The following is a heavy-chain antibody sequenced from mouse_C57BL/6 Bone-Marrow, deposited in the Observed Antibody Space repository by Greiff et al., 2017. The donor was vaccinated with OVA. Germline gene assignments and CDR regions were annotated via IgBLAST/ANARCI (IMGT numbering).Heavy chain of an antibody. V-gene: IGHV1-54*01. CDR3: ARPYGNYLYAMED. Sequence: VQLQQSGAELVRPGTSVKVSCKASGYAFTNYLIEWVKQRPGQGLEWIGVINPGSGGTNYNEKFQGKAPLTADTSSRTAYMQLISLTSEDSAVYFGARPYGNYLYAMEDWGQGTSGTVAA. CDR1: GYAFTNYL. J-gene: IGHJ4*01. CDR2: INPGSGGT. D-gene: IGHD2-1*01.